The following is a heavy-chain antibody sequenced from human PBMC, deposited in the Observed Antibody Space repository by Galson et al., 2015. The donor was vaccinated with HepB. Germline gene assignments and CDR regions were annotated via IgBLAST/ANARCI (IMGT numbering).Heavy chain of an antibody. Sequence: SLRLSCAASGFTFSSYAMHWVRQAPGKGLEWVAVISYDGSNKYYADSVKGRFTISRDNSKNTLYLQMNSLRAEDTAVYYCARELLLWFGELLSGDAFDIWGQGTMVTVSS. J-gene: IGHJ3*02. D-gene: IGHD3-10*01. CDR2: ISYDGSNK. CDR3: ARELLLWFGELLSGDAFDI. V-gene: IGHV3-30*04. CDR1: GFTFSSYA.